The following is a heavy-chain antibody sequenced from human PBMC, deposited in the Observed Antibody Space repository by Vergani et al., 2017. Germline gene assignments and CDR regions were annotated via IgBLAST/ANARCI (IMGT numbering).Heavy chain of an antibody. CDR1: GFTFSSYA. CDR3: ARSKRKRGTGQLVRYYGSGGFDY. CDR2: ISSNGGST. V-gene: IGHV3-64D*06. D-gene: IGHD3-10*01. J-gene: IGHJ4*02. Sequence: EVQLVESGGGLVQPGGSLRLSCSASGFTFSSYAMHWVRQAPGKGLEYVSAISSNGGSTYYADSVKGRFTISRDNSKNTLYLQMSSLRAEDTAVYYYARSKRKRGTGQLVRYYGSGGFDYWGQGTLVTVSS.